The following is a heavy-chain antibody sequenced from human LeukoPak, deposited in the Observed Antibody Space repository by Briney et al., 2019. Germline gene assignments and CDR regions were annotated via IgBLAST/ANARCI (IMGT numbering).Heavy chain of an antibody. CDR2: IYYSGST. D-gene: IGHD6-13*01. Sequence: KPSETLSLTCTVSGGSIGSGGYYWSWIRQHPGKGLEWIGYIYYSGSTYYNPSLKSRVTISVDTSKNQFSLKLSSVTAADTAVYYCAREIAGSSWAYNWFDPWGQGTLVTVSS. J-gene: IGHJ5*02. CDR3: AREIAGSSWAYNWFDP. CDR1: GGSIGSGGYY. V-gene: IGHV4-31*03.